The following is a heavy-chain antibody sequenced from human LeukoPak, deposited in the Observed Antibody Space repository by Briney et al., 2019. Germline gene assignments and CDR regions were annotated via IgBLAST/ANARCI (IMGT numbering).Heavy chain of an antibody. CDR1: GYTFTGYY. Sequence: EASVKVSCKASGYTFTGYYLHWVRQAPGQGLEWMGIINPSGGSTSYAQKFQGRVTMTRDMSTSTVYMELSSLRSEDTAVYYCARDSRYSSSWYGEDYYYYMDVWGKGTTVTVSS. CDR3: ARDSRYSSSWYGEDYYYYMDV. D-gene: IGHD6-13*01. CDR2: INPSGGST. J-gene: IGHJ6*03. V-gene: IGHV1-46*01.